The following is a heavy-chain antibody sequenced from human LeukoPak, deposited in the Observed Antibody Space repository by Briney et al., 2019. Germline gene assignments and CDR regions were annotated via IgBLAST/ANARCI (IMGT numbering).Heavy chain of an antibody. J-gene: IGHJ5*02. V-gene: IGHV1-8*03. CDR2: MNPNSGNT. CDR3: ARSHSSSWYDWFDP. D-gene: IGHD6-13*01. Sequence: GASVKVSCKASGYTFTSYDINWVRQATGQGLEWMGWMNPNSGNTGYAQKFQGRVTITRNTSISTAYMELSSLRSEDTAVYYCARSHSSSWYDWFDPWGQGTLVTVSS. CDR1: GYTFTSYD.